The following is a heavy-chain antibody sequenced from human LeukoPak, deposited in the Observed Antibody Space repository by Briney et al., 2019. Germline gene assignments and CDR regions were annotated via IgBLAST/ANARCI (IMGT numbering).Heavy chain of an antibody. CDR2: INANSSGI. V-gene: IGHV1-2*02. CDR1: GYTFTGYY. J-gene: IGHJ3*02. Sequence: GASVKLSCKASGYTFTGYYIHWVRQAPGQGLEWMGWINANSSGINYAQYVQGRVTISRDKAISTVYMELSRLRADDTAVYYCARDSTHDAFDSWGQGTMATVSS. D-gene: IGHD5/OR15-5a*01. CDR3: ARDSTHDAFDS.